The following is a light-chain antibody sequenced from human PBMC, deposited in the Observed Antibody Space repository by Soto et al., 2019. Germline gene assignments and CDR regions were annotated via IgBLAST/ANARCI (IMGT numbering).Light chain of an antibody. CDR1: SSNIGNNY. V-gene: IGLV1-51*01. CDR3: GTWDSSLSVFI. Sequence: QSVLTQPPSVSAAPGEKVTISCSGSSSNIGNNYVSWYQQLPGTAPKLLIYDNNKRPSGIPDRVSGSKSGTSATLGITGLQTGDEADYYCGTWDSSLSVFIFGGGTQLTVL. CDR2: DNN. J-gene: IGLJ2*01.